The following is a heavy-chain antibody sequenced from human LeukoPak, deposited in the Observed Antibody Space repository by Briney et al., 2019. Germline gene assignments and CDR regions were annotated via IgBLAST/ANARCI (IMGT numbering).Heavy chain of an antibody. CDR2: IGTAGDT. CDR3: ARAPRHRGIDY. J-gene: IGHJ4*02. Sequence: GGSLRLSCAASGFTFSSYDMHWVRQATGKGLEWVSAIGTAGDTYYPGSVKGRFTISRENAKNSLYLQMNSLRAGDTAVYYCARAPRHRGIDYWGQGTLVTVSS. CDR1: GFTFSSYD. V-gene: IGHV3-13*01. D-gene: IGHD3-16*01.